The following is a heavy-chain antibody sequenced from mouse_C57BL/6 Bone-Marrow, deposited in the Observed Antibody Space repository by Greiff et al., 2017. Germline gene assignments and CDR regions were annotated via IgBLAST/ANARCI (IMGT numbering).Heavy chain of an antibody. V-gene: IGHV5-9*01. CDR3: SRQVTTVLATKYFDV. D-gene: IGHD1-1*01. CDR1: GFTFSSYT. J-gene: IGHJ1*03. CDR2: ISGGGGNT. Sequence: EVKLMESGGGLVKPGGSLKLSCAASGFTFSSYTMSWVRQTPEKRLQWVAAISGGGGNTYYPASVKGRFTISRDNDKNILYLQMSSLRSEDTALXYCSRQVTTVLATKYFDVWGTGTTVTVSS.